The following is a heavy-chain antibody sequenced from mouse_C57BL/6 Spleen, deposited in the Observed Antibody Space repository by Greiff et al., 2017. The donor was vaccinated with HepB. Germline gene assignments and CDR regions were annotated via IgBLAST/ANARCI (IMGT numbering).Heavy chain of an antibody. CDR1: GYSITSGYD. J-gene: IGHJ2*01. CDR2: ISYSGST. CDR3: ARGGAGTSLDY. D-gene: IGHD4-1*01. V-gene: IGHV3-1*01. Sequence: VQLQQSGPGMVKPSQSLSLTCTVTGYSITSGYDWHWIRHFPGNKLEWMGYISYSGSTNYNPSLKSRISITHDTSKNHFFLKLNSVTTEDTATYYCARGGAGTSLDYWGQGTTLTVSS.